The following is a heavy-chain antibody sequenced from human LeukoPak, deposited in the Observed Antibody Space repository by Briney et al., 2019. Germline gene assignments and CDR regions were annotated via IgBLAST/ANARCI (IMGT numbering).Heavy chain of an antibody. V-gene: IGHV3-33*01. Sequence: QPGGSLRLSCAASGFTFSSYGMHWVRQTPGKGLEWVTIIWSDGTNKYYAASVKGRFTISRDNSKNTLYLQMNSLRAEDTAVYYCARGSGSFSGGFDYWGQGTLVTVSS. D-gene: IGHD1-26*01. CDR3: ARGSGSFSGGFDY. CDR1: GFTFSSYG. J-gene: IGHJ4*02. CDR2: IWSDGTNK.